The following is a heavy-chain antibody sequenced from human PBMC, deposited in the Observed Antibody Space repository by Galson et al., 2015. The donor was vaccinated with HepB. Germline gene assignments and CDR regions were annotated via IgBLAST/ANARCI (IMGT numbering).Heavy chain of an antibody. CDR3: TTFITMVRGFSHGDY. D-gene: IGHD3-10*01. J-gene: IGHJ4*02. V-gene: IGHV3-15*07. Sequence: SLRLSCAASGFSFSNAWMNWVRQAPGKGLAWVGRIKNKSDGGTTDYAAPVKGRFTISRDDSKNTLYLQMNSLKTEDTAVYYCTTFITMVRGFSHGDYWGQGTLVTVSS. CDR1: GFSFSNAW. CDR2: IKNKSDGGTT.